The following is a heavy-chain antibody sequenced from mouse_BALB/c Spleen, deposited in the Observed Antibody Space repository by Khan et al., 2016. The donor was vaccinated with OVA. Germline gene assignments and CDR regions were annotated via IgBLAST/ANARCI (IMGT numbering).Heavy chain of an antibody. V-gene: IGHV5-6*02. CDR1: GFTFSTYG. CDR2: VSTGGGHT. J-gene: IGHJ3*01. Sequence: EVKLEESGGDLVKPGGSLKLSCAASGFTFSTYGMSWVRQTPDKRLEWVATVSTGGGHTYYPDSVKGRFTISRDNAKNTLYRQMSGLKSEDTSMFYCTRLAYYYDSEGFAYWGQGTLVTVSA. CDR3: TRLAYYYDSEGFAY. D-gene: IGHD1-1*01.